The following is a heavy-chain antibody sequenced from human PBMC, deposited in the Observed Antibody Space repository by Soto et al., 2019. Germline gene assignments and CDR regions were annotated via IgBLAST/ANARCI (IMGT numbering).Heavy chain of an antibody. D-gene: IGHD6-13*01. V-gene: IGHV1-8*01. CDR2: MNPNSGNT. CDR1: GYTFTSYD. J-gene: IGHJ5*02. Sequence: GASVKVSCKASGYTFTSYDINWVRQATGQGLEWMGWMNPNSGNTGYAQKFQGRVTMTRNTSISTAYMELSSLRSEDTAVYYCARKGGSRRANWFDPWGQGTLDTVSS. CDR3: ARKGGSRRANWFDP.